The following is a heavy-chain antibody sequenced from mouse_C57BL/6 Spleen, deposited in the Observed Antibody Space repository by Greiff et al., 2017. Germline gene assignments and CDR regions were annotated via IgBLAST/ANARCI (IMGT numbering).Heavy chain of an antibody. V-gene: IGHV2-2*01. Sequence: QVQLQQSGPGLVQPSQSLSITCTVSGFSLTSYGVHWVRQSPGKGLEWLGVIWSGGSTDYNAAFISRLSISKDNSKSQVFFKMNSLQADDTAIYYWASIYYDYGGFAYWGQGTLVTVSA. D-gene: IGHD2-4*01. J-gene: IGHJ3*01. CDR2: IWSGGST. CDR3: ASIYYDYGGFAY. CDR1: GFSLTSYG.